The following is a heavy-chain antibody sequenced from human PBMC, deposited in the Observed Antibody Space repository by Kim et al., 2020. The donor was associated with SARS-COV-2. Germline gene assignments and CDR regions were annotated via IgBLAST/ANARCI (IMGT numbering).Heavy chain of an antibody. V-gene: IGHV3-73*01. CDR1: GFTFSDSA. CDR3: ISKVRSDAFDI. J-gene: IGHJ3*02. CDR2: IRSKANSDAT. Sequence: GGSLRLSCAASGFTFSDSAMHWVRQASGKGLEWVGRIRSKANSDATAYAASVKGRFTISRDDSKNTAYLQMNSLKTEDTAVYYCISKVRSDAFDIWGQGTMVTVSS. D-gene: IGHD4-17*01.